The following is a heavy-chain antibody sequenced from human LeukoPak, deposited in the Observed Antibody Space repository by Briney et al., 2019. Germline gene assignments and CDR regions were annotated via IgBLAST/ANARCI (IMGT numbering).Heavy chain of an antibody. D-gene: IGHD4-17*01. V-gene: IGHV3-23*01. CDR2: ITAIDGRT. CDR1: GFTFSSTT. J-gene: IGHJ4*02. Sequence: GGSLRLSCVASGFTFSSTTMGWVRQAPGRGLEWVSSITAIDGRTYYADSVKGRFTISRDNSKNTLYLQMNSLRAEDTAVYYCARGSFDYGDYGGLDYWGQGTLVTVSS. CDR3: ARGSFDYGDYGGLDY.